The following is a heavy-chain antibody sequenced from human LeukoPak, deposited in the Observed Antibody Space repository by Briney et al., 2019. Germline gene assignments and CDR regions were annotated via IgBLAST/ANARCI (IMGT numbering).Heavy chain of an antibody. CDR2: IYYSGST. J-gene: IGHJ4*02. D-gene: IGHD3-22*01. CDR3: ARGGNYYDSSPLGY. Sequence: PSETLSLTCTVSGGSISSYYWSWIRQPPGKGLEWIGYIYYSGSTNYNPSLKSRVTISVDTSKNQFSLKLSSVTAADTAVYYCARGGNYYDSSPLGYWGQGTLVTVSS. CDR1: GGSISSYY. V-gene: IGHV4-59*01.